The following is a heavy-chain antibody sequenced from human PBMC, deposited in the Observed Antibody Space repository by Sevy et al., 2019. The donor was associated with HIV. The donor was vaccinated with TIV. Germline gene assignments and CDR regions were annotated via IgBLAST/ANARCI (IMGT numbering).Heavy chain of an antibody. CDR2: ISRSGSTI. D-gene: IGHD3-22*01. CDR3: ARENTMIEEPGWFDP. Sequence: GGSLRLSCAASGFTCSDYYMSWIRQAPGKGLEWVSYISRSGSTINYADSVKGRFTLPRDNAKNSLYLQINSLRAEDTAVYYCARENTMIEEPGWFDPWGQGTLVTVSS. J-gene: IGHJ5*02. CDR1: GFTCSDYY. V-gene: IGHV3-11*01.